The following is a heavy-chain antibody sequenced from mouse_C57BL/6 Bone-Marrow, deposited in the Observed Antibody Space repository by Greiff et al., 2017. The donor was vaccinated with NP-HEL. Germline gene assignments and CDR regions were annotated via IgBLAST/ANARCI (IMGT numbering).Heavy chain of an antibody. CDR3: ASLNYYGSSYDY. Sequence: EVKLQQSGPVLVKPGASVKMSCKASGYTFTDYYMNWVKQSHGKSLEWIGVINPYNGGTSYNQKFKGKATLTVDKSSSTAYMELNSLTSEDSAVYYCASLNYYGSSYDYWGQGTTLTVSS. V-gene: IGHV1-19*01. J-gene: IGHJ2*01. CDR1: GYTFTDYY. D-gene: IGHD1-1*01. CDR2: INPYNGGT.